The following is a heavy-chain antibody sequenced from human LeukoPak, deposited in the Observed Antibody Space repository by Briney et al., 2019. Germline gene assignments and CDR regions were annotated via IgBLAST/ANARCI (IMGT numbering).Heavy chain of an antibody. CDR3: AKGPFFYYDASGYNYYDL. CDR1: GFTFSSYA. J-gene: IGHJ4*02. D-gene: IGHD3-22*01. Sequence: PGGSLRLSCAASGFTFSSYAMSWVRQAPGKGLEWVSAISGSGGSTYYADSVKGRFTISRDNSKNTLDPQMNSLRADDTAVYYCAKGPFFYYDASGYNYYDLWGQGTLVTVSS. CDR2: ISGSGGST. V-gene: IGHV3-23*01.